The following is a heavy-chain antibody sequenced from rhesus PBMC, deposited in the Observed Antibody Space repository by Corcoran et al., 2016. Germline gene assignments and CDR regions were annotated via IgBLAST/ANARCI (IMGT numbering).Heavy chain of an antibody. CDR3: ARSGVTATVY. Sequence: QVQLQESGPGLVKPSETLSLICAVSGDSISDNYWSWIRQPPGKGLEWIGYIGGSSGSTSYTPSLMRRVTISTDPSKNQFSLKLNSMTAADTAVYYCARSGVTATVYWGQGVLVTVSS. CDR1: GDSISDNY. V-gene: IGHV4-165*02. CDR2: IGGSSGST. D-gene: IGHD3-34*01. J-gene: IGHJ4*01.